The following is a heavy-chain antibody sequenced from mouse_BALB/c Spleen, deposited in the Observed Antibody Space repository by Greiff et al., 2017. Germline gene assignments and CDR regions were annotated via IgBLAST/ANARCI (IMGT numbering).Heavy chain of an antibody. J-gene: IGHJ4*01. V-gene: IGHV5-12-2*01. D-gene: IGHD1-1*02. CDR1: GFTFSSYT. Sequence: DVMLVESGGGLVQPGGSLKLSCAASGFTFSSYTMSWVRQTPEKRLEWVAYISNGGGSTYYPDTVKGRFTISRDNAKNTLYLQMSSLKSEDTAMYYCARLDGPYGIYYAMDYWGQGTSVTVSS. CDR2: ISNGGGST. CDR3: ARLDGPYGIYYAMDY.